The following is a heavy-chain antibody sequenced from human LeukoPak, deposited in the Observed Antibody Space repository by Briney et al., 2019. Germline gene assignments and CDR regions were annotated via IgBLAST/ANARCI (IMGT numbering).Heavy chain of an antibody. CDR2: INAYNGNT. V-gene: IGHV1-18*01. J-gene: IGHJ3*02. CDR1: GYTVSSYG. CDR3: VQIWGGDCYRSFDI. D-gene: IGHD2-21*02. Sequence: GASVKLSCKASGYTVSSYGISWGRQSPGQGVEWRGGINAYNGNTKYAKKHQRRVAMTTDTSTSTTYSGMWNLRSDDTTVYHFVQIWGGDCYRSFDIWGKGTMVTVSS.